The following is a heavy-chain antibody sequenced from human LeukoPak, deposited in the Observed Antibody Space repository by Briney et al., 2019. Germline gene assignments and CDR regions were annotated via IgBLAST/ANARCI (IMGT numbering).Heavy chain of an antibody. Sequence: NPSETLPLTCAVSGGSITGFFWTWIRQPAGEGLQYIGRIFSRGGANYNPSLQSRVAMSVDTSQNLFSLKLTSVTAADTAVYFCARVATPDVSSPLNFWGQGILVTVSS. CDR1: GGSITGFF. D-gene: IGHD6-19*01. CDR2: IFSRGGA. V-gene: IGHV4-4*07. CDR3: ARVATPDVSSPLNF. J-gene: IGHJ4*02.